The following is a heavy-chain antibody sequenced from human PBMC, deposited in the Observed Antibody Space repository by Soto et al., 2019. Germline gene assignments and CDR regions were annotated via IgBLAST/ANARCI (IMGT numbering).Heavy chain of an antibody. CDR3: ARETYRGFYFDY. D-gene: IGHD4-4*01. J-gene: IGHJ4*02. Sequence: TGGSLRLSCAASGFTFTDYWTHWVRQAPGKGLVWVSRINSDGSRTSYADSVTGRFTISRDNAKNTLYLQMNSLRVEDTALYYCARETYRGFYFDYWGLGTLVTVSS. V-gene: IGHV3-74*01. CDR1: GFTFTDYW. CDR2: INSDGSRT.